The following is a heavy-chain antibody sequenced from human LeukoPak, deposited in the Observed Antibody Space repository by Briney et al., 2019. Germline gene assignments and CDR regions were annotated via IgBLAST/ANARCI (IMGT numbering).Heavy chain of an antibody. CDR1: GGSISSYY. Sequence: SETLSLTCTVSGGSISSYYWSWIRQPPGKGLEWIGYIYYSGSTNYNPSLKSRVTISVDTSKNQFSLKLSSVTAADTAVYYCARGNCGGDCYSINYYYGMDVWGQGTTVTVSS. CDR2: IYYSGST. V-gene: IGHV4-59*01. D-gene: IGHD2-21*02. CDR3: ARGNCGGDCYSINYYYGMDV. J-gene: IGHJ6*02.